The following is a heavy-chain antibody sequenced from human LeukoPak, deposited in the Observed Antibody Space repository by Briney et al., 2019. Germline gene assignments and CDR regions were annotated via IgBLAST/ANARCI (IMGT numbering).Heavy chain of an antibody. V-gene: IGHV3-30*18. CDR1: GVTFSSYG. Sequence: GGSLRLSCAASGVTFSSYGMHWVRQAPGKGLEWEAVISYDGSNKYYADSVKGRFTISRDNSKNTLYLQMNSLRAEDTAVYYCAKGVGYDILTGPDAFDIWGQGTMVTVSS. CDR3: AKGVGYDILTGPDAFDI. D-gene: IGHD3-9*01. J-gene: IGHJ3*02. CDR2: ISYDGSNK.